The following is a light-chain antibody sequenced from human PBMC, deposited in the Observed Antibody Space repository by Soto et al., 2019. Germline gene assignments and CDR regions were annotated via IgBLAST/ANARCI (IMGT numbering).Light chain of an antibody. V-gene: IGLV1-51*02. CDR3: GTWHSSLSTWV. Sequence: QSVLTQPPSVSAAPGQKVTISCSGTSSNIGNNYVSWYQQFPGAAPKLLIYENNKRPSGIPDRFSGSKSGTSATLGITGLQTGDEADYYCGTWHSSLSTWVLGGGTKLTVL. J-gene: IGLJ3*02. CDR1: SSNIGNNY. CDR2: ENN.